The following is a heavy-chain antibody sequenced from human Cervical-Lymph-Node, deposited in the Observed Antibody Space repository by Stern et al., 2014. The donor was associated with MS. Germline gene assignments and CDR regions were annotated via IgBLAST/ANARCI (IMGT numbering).Heavy chain of an antibody. J-gene: IGHJ5*02. CDR1: GYTFTDHF. CDR3: ARGQLGSVPALFTYDP. D-gene: IGHD3-10*01. V-gene: IGHV1-2*06. CDR2: INPNTGGT. Sequence: QVQLVQSGAEMKKPGASVKVSCKTSGYTFTDHFLHWVRQAPGQGLQWLGRINPNTGGTNYLQTFQGRITMTRDTSISTAYMELSGLRSDDTAVYFCARGQLGSVPALFTYDPWGQGTLVTVSS.